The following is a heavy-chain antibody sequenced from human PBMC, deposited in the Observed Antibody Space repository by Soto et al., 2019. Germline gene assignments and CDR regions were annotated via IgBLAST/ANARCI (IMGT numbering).Heavy chain of an antibody. J-gene: IGHJ6*02. CDR3: ARESHWSGDYGAYYYGMDV. CDR2: IYYSGST. CDR1: GGSISSGDYY. D-gene: IGHD3-3*01. Sequence: PPETLSLTCTVSGGSISSGDYYWSRLRQPPGKGLEWIGYIYYSGSTYYNPSLKSRVTISVDTSKNQFTLKLSSGTAADTAVYYCARESHWSGDYGAYYYGMDVWGQGTTVTVSS. V-gene: IGHV4-30-4*01.